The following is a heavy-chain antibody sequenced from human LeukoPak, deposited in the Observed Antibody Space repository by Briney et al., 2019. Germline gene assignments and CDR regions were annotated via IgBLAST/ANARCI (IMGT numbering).Heavy chain of an antibody. D-gene: IGHD6-19*01. CDR1: GGSFSGYY. J-gene: IGHJ4*02. Sequence: SETLSLTCAVYGGSFSGYYWSWIRQPPGKGLEWIGEINHSGSTTYNPSLKSRVTISVDTSKNQFSLKLSSVTAADTAVYYCARIRVGLFSRWLHSFDYWGQGTLVTVSS. CDR2: INHSGST. CDR3: ARIRVGLFSRWLHSFDY. V-gene: IGHV4-34*01.